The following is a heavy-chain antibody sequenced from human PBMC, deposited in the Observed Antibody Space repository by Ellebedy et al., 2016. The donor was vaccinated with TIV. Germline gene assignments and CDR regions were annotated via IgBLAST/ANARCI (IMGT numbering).Heavy chain of an antibody. CDR3: ARGGWRDYYGSGSYRREFDY. J-gene: IGHJ4*02. CDR1: GGSISPYY. V-gene: IGHV4-59*01. D-gene: IGHD3-10*01. CDR2: VFYSGST. Sequence: MPSETLSLTCTVSGGSISPYYWSWIRQPPGKGLEWIGYVFYSGSTNYNPSLKSRVTISVDTSKNQFSLRLSSVTAADTAVFYCARGGWRDYYGSGSYRREFDYWGQGTLVTVSS.